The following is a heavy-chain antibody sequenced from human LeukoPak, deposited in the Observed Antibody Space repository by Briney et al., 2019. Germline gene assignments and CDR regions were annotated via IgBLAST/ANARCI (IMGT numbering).Heavy chain of an antibody. CDR3: ARPLGYNSGWPDY. CDR1: GYTFTGYY. J-gene: IGHJ4*02. D-gene: IGHD6-19*01. Sequence: ASVKVSCKASGYTFTGYYMHWVRQAPGQGLEWMGIINTSGGSTTYAQKFQGRVTMTRDTSTSTVYMDLSSLRSEDTAVYYCARPLGYNSGWPDYWGQGTLVTVSS. V-gene: IGHV1-46*01. CDR2: INTSGGST.